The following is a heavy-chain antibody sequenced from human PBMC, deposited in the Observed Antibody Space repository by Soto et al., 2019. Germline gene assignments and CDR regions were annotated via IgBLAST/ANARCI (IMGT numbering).Heavy chain of an antibody. CDR2: IIPISGAA. CDR1: GGSFSNYV. D-gene: IGHD1-7*01. J-gene: IGHJ4*02. V-gene: IGHV1-69*06. CDR3: ARDMTRTVVPYFDF. Sequence: SVKVSCTASGGSFSNYVVNWVRQAPGQGLEWMGRIIPISGAANYAQKFQGRVTITADKSTSTSYMELSSLRSEDTAVYYCARDMTRTVVPYFDFWGQGTLVTVSS.